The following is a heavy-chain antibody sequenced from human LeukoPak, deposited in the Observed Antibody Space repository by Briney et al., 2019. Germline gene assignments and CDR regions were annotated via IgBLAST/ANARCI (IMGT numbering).Heavy chain of an antibody. CDR1: RYSFDSYA. D-gene: IGHD6-13*01. CDR2: INGGGDIT. CDR3: AKRYGDSTGWFFDF. V-gene: IGHV3-23*01. J-gene: IGHJ4*02. Sequence: GGSLRLSCEGSRYSFDSYAMTWVRQAPGKGLEWVSSINGGGDITYYAESVKGRFTVSRDNSKKTLFLQMNSLRAEDTAVFYCAKRYGDSTGWFFDFWGQGSLVTVSS.